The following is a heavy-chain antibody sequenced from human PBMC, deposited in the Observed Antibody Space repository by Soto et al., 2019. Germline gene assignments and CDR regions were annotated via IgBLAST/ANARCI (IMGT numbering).Heavy chain of an antibody. J-gene: IGHJ4*02. D-gene: IGHD6-6*01. CDR1: GFAFSNYA. CDR3: AKDRTVAARNFDY. CDR2: ISTSIDAT. V-gene: IGHV3-23*01. Sequence: GGSLRLSCAASGFAFSNYAMHWVRQAPGKGLEWVSSISTSIDATYYADSVKGRFTISRDDSKNTLYLQMNSLRAEDSAVYYCAKDRTVAARNFDYWGQGTQVTAPQ.